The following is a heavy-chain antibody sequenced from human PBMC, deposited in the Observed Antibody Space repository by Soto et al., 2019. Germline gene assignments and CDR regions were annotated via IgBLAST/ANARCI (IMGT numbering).Heavy chain of an antibody. D-gene: IGHD2-15*01. CDR3: ARVKFAGRGGFDY. V-gene: IGHV4-38-2*01. Sequence: TSETLSLTCAVSGYSISLGYYWGWIRQPPGKGLEWIGSIYHSGNTYYNPSLKSRVSISLDTSKNHFSLELTSVTAADTAVYYFARVKFAGRGGFDYWGLRSLVTVS. CDR2: IYHSGNT. J-gene: IGHJ4*02. CDR1: GYSISLGYY.